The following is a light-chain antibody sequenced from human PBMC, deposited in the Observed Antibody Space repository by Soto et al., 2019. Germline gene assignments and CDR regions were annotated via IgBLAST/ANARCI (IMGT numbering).Light chain of an antibody. CDR2: EVN. CDR3: TSFTSSSTYV. Sequence: QSVLTQPASVSGSPGQSITISCTGTSSDVGGYNYVSWYQQHPDKAPKLMIYEVNNRPSGVSTRFSGSKSGNTASLTISGIQAEDEADYYCTSFTSSSTYVFGNGTKLTVL. CDR1: SSDVGGYNY. V-gene: IGLV2-14*01. J-gene: IGLJ1*01.